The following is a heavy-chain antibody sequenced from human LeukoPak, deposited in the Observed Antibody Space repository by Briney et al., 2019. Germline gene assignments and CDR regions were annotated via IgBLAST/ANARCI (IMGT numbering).Heavy chain of an antibody. J-gene: IGHJ4*02. D-gene: IGHD3-10*02. CDR1: GYIFTGYY. V-gene: IGHV1-2*02. Sequence: GASVKVSCKASGYIFTGYYIHWVRQTPGQGLEWMGWVNPNTGATTFAQKFQGRVSMTRDTSIDTAYMELSRLTSDDTAVYYCARADVSLFPHLSDYWGQGTLVTVSS. CDR2: VNPNTGAT. CDR3: ARADVSLFPHLSDY.